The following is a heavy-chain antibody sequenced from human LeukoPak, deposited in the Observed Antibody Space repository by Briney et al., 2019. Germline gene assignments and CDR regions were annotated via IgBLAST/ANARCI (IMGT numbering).Heavy chain of an antibody. CDR2: IFPMFGTP. CDR1: GDTFTTYA. V-gene: IGHV1-69*06. Sequence: SVKVSCKTSGDTFTTYAIIWVRQAPGQGLEWMGGIFPMFGTPNYAQRLQGRVTITADKSTKTAYMELSSLRSEDTAVYYCARAGIPGYCTNVTCSNWLDPWGQGTLVTVSS. J-gene: IGHJ5*02. CDR3: ARAGIPGYCTNVTCSNWLDP. D-gene: IGHD2-8*01.